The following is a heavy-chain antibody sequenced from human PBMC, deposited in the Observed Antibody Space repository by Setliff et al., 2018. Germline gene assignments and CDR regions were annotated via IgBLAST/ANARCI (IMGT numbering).Heavy chain of an antibody. CDR1: GDSITSSSYY. D-gene: IGHD3-10*01. Sequence: PSETLSLTCTVSGDSITSSSYYWGWIRQPPGKGLEWIGEIYHTGNTNYSPSLKSRVTISVDTSKNQFSLKVHSVTAADTAVYYCARAPNRIGTMVRGVSRAFDIWSQGTLVTVSS. J-gene: IGHJ3*02. CDR2: IYHTGNT. CDR3: ARAPNRIGTMVRGVSRAFDI. V-gene: IGHV4-39*07.